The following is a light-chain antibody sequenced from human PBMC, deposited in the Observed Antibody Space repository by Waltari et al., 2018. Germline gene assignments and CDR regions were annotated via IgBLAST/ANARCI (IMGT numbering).Light chain of an antibody. V-gene: IGKV2-30*02. Sequence: DVEMTQSPLSLPVTLGQPASISCRSSQSLVHSDGNTYLNWFQQRPGPSQRRLMYKASNRESVVADRFSGSGSGTDVILKSSRVAAEDVGVYYCMQATHWPYTFGQGTKLEIK. CDR2: KAS. J-gene: IGKJ2*01. CDR3: MQATHWPYT. CDR1: QSLVHSDGNTY.